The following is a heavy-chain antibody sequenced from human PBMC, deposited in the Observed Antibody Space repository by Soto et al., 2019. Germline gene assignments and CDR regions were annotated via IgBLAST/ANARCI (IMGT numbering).Heavy chain of an antibody. CDR1: GDCITSGGYY. V-gene: IGHV4-31*03. J-gene: IGHJ4*02. Sequence: TLSLTCTVAGDCITSGGYYWSWIRQHPGKGLEWLGYIYGSVGSGSTFYNPSLKSRITLSVDTSKTQFSLNLSSVTVADTAVYFCARTQAGYFSGIDYWGQGTLVTASS. CDR3: ARTQAGYFSGIDY. CDR2: IYGSVGSGST. D-gene: IGHD2-15*01.